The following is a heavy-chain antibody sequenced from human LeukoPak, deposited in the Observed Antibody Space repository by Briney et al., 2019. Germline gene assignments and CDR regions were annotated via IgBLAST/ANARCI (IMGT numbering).Heavy chain of an antibody. CDR3: AKAQQWLVRLFHYFDY. V-gene: IGHV3-33*06. J-gene: IGHJ4*02. D-gene: IGHD6-19*01. Sequence: PGGSLRLSCAASGFTFSNAWMSWVRQAPGRGLEWVAVIWYDGSNKYYADSVKGRFTISRDNSKNTLYLQMNSLRAEDTAVYYCAKAQQWLVRLFHYFDYWGQGTLVTVSS. CDR2: IWYDGSNK. CDR1: GFTFSNAW.